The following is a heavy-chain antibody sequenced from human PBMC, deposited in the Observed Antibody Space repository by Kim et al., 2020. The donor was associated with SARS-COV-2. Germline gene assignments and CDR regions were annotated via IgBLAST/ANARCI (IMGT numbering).Heavy chain of an antibody. CDR3: ARDFLMVRGVITSYFDY. J-gene: IGHJ4*02. V-gene: IGHV3-30*04. CDR2: ISYDGSNK. Sequence: GGSLRLSCAASGFTFSSYAMHWVRQAPGKGLEWVAVISYDGSNKYYADSVKGRFTISRDNSKNTLYLQMNSLRAEDTAVYYCARDFLMVRGVITSYFDYWGQGTLVTVSS. CDR1: GFTFSSYA. D-gene: IGHD3-10*01.